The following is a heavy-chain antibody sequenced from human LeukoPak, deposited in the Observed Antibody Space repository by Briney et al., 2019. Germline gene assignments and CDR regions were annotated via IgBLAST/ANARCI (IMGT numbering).Heavy chain of an antibody. CDR3: ARRRCSSTSCKFDY. Sequence: SETLSLTCTVSGGSISSSSYYWGWIRQPPGKGLEWIGSIYYSGSTYYNPSLKSRVTIPVDTSKNQFSLKLSSVTAADTAVYYCARRRCSSTSCKFDYWGQGTLVTVSS. CDR1: GGSISSSSYY. J-gene: IGHJ4*02. D-gene: IGHD2-2*01. V-gene: IGHV4-39*01. CDR2: IYYSGST.